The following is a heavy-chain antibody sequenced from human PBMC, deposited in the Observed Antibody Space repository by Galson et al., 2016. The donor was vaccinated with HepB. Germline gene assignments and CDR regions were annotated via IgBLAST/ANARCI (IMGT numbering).Heavy chain of an antibody. CDR1: GFTFETFV. J-gene: IGHJ4*02. Sequence: SLRLSCAASGFTFETFVMHWVRQAPGKELEWVAVIWHDSTINYCAEPLKGRITVSRDNSKNTLYLEMNSLRAEDTAVYYCARDSSGWLQLDYWGQGALVTVSS. CDR2: IWHDSTIN. V-gene: IGHV3-33*01. CDR3: ARDSSGWLQLDY. D-gene: IGHD5-24*01.